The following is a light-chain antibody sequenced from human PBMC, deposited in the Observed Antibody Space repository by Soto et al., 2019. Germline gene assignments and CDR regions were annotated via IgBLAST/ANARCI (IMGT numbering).Light chain of an antibody. J-gene: IGLJ1*01. CDR3: CSYTSINNTLR. Sequence: QSALTQPASVSGSPGQSITISCTGTSSDIGGYNFVSWYQQHPGKAAKLMIYDVANRPSGVSNRFSGSKSGNTASLTISGLQAEDEADYYCCSYTSINNTLRFGTGTKLTVL. CDR1: SSDIGGYNF. CDR2: DVA. V-gene: IGLV2-14*01.